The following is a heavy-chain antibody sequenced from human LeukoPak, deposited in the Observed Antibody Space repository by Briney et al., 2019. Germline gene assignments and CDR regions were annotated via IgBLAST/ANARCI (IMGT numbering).Heavy chain of an antibody. D-gene: IGHD6-19*01. Sequence: GGSLRLSCAASGFSFSSFGMSWIRQAPGKGLEWVSGVSGRGSRTYYAASVQGRFTIFGDNSKDTLYLEMNSLRVGDTATYHCATQPGLYDNGWSTTYHFFGLDVWGQGTRVIVSS. CDR2: VSGRGSRT. J-gene: IGHJ6*02. CDR1: GFSFSSFG. V-gene: IGHV3-23*01. CDR3: ATQPGLYDNGWSTTYHFFGLDV.